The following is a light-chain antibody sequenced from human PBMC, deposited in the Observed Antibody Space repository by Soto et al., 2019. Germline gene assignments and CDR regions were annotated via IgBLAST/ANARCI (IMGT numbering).Light chain of an antibody. CDR3: SSYTSSNTEV. V-gene: IGLV2-14*01. CDR1: STDIGRYNY. J-gene: IGLJ1*01. Sequence: QSVLTQPASVSGSPGQSITISCTGSSTDIGRYNYVSWYQQRPGTAPKLMMYEVTNRPSGVSSRFSGSKSGNTASLTISGLQAEDEADYFCSSYTSSNTEVFGTGTKVTVL. CDR2: EVT.